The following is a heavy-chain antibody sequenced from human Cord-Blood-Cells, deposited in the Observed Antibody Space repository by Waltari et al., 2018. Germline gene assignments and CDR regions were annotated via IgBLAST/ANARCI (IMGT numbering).Heavy chain of an antibody. CDR1: GGTFSSYA. Sequence: QVQLVQSGAEVKKPGSSVKVSCQASGGTFSSYAITWVRRAPGPGLEWMGGILPIFGTANYAQKFRGRVTITADESTSTAYMELSSLRSEDTAVYYCARDRKRYYDFWSGYYAFDIWGQGTMVTVSS. V-gene: IGHV1-69*01. D-gene: IGHD3-3*01. CDR3: ARDRKRYYDFWSGYYAFDI. J-gene: IGHJ3*02. CDR2: ILPIFGTA.